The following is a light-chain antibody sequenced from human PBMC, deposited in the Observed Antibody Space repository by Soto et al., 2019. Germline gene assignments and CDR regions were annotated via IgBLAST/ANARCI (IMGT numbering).Light chain of an antibody. CDR2: KAS. CDR1: QSISSW. V-gene: IGKV1-5*03. Sequence: DIQMTQSPSTLSASVGDRVTITCRASQSISSWLAWYQQKPGKAPKLLIYKASSLESGVPSRFSGSGSGTEFTLTISSLQPDDVATYYCQQYKSYLVTFGQGTKVEIK. J-gene: IGKJ1*01. CDR3: QQYKSYLVT.